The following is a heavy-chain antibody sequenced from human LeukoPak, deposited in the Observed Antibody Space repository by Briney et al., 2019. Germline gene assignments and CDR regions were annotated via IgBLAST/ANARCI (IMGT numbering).Heavy chain of an antibody. V-gene: IGHV1-2*06. Sequence: ASVKVSCKASGYTFTGYYMHWVRQAPGQGLEWMGRINPNSGGTNYAKKFQGRVTMTRDTSISTAYMELSRLRSDDTAVYYCARERSRCPGGSFGYWGQGTLVTVSS. J-gene: IGHJ4*02. CDR3: ARERSRCPGGSFGY. D-gene: IGHD3-16*01. CDR1: GYTFTGYY. CDR2: INPNSGGT.